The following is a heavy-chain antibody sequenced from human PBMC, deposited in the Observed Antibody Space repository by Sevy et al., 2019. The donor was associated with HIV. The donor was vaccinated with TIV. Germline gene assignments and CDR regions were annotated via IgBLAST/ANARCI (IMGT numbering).Heavy chain of an antibody. V-gene: IGHV3-30*02. CDR2: IRYDGGNN. Sequence: GGSLRLSCAASGFTFSRFGMHWVRQAPGKGLEWVAFIRYDGGNNYYVDSVKGRFTISRDNSKNTLYLQMDALGAEDTAVYYCAKTGTTQLDYWGQGTLVTVSS. D-gene: IGHD1-7*01. CDR3: AKTGTTQLDY. CDR1: GFTFSRFG. J-gene: IGHJ4*02.